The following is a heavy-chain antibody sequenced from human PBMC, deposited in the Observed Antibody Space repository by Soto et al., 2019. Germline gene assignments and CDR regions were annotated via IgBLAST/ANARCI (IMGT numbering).Heavy chain of an antibody. D-gene: IGHD2-15*01. V-gene: IGHV4-39*01. CDR3: ARHFRGYCSRATCYLFAF. CDR1: GDSISSSGYY. Sequence: SETLSLTCTVSGDSISSSGYYWAWIRQPPGKGLEWIGNIDYSGSTYYNPSLKSRVAFSVDTSKNQFSLKVTSVTAADTAVYYCARHFRGYCSRATCYLFAFCGQATLLTGSS. J-gene: IGHJ4*02. CDR2: IDYSGST.